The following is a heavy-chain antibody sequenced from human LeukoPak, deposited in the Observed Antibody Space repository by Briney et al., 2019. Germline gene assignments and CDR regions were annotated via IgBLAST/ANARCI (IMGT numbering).Heavy chain of an antibody. V-gene: IGHV3-7*01. Sequence: GGSLRLSCAASGFTFSSYWMSWVRQAPGKGLEWVANIKQDGSEKYYVDSVKGRFTISRDNAKNSLYLQMNSLRAEDTAVYYCAREGPGYQLLPVDYYYYMDVWGKGTTVTVSS. J-gene: IGHJ6*03. D-gene: IGHD2-2*01. CDR1: GFTFSSYW. CDR3: AREGPGYQLLPVDYYYYMDV. CDR2: IKQDGSEK.